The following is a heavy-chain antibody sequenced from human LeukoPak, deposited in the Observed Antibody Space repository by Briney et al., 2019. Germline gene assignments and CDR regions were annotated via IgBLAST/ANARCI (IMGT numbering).Heavy chain of an antibody. CDR2: IYYSGST. Sequence: SETLSLTCTVSGGSISSNSYYWGWIRQPPGKGLEWIGSIYYSGSTYYNPSLKSRVTISVDTSKNQFSLKLSSVTAADTAVYYCARHCTNGVCYTDFDYWGQGTLVTVSS. V-gene: IGHV4-39*01. CDR3: ARHCTNGVCYTDFDY. D-gene: IGHD2-8*01. J-gene: IGHJ4*02. CDR1: GGSISSNSYY.